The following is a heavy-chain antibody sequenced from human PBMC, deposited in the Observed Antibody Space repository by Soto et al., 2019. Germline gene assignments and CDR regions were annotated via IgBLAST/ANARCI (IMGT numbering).Heavy chain of an antibody. V-gene: IGHV1-69*05. CDR1: GGTFSSYA. Sequence: QVQLVQSGAEVKKPGSSVKVSCKASGGTFSSYAISWVRQAAGQGLEWMGGIIPIFGTANYSQKFQGRVTXPXXXSXXTAYMELSSLRSEDTAVYYCARHVPAAGYYYGMDVWGQGTTVTVSS. J-gene: IGHJ6*02. D-gene: IGHD2-2*01. CDR3: ARHVPAAGYYYGMDV. CDR2: IIPIFGTA.